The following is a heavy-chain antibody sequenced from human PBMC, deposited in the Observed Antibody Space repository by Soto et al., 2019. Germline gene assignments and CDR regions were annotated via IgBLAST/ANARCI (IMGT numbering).Heavy chain of an antibody. J-gene: IGHJ4*02. CDR2: IYWDDDK. CDR3: AHRHVSPAYFDF. V-gene: IGHV2-5*02. CDR1: GFSLTTVGVG. Sequence: QLTLRESGPALVKPTQTLTLTCTFSGFSLTTVGVGVAWIRQPPGKALEWLALIYWDDDKIYSTLHKNRLTVTKDTSVILVVFTMSNLYLIDTGTYSCAHRHVSPAYFDFRGQGTLVTVSS.